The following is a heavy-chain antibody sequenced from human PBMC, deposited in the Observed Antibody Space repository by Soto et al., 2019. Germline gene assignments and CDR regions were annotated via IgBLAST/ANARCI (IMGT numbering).Heavy chain of an antibody. V-gene: IGHV4-34*01. D-gene: IGHD2-2*01. CDR1: GGSFSGYY. Sequence: SETLSLTCAVYGGSFSGYYWSWIRQPPGKGLEWIGEINHSGSTNYNPSLKSRVTISVDTSKNQFSLKLSSVTAADTAVYYCARGDIVVVPAAHDYYYYYMDVWGKGTTVTVSS. J-gene: IGHJ6*03. CDR3: ARGDIVVVPAAHDYYYYYMDV. CDR2: INHSGST.